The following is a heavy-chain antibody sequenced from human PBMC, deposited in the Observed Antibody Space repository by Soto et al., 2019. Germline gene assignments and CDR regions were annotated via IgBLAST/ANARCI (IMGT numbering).Heavy chain of an antibody. CDR2: VYYSGST. CDR1: GGSVSSGSYY. J-gene: IGHJ4*02. D-gene: IGHD4-17*01. CDR3: ARDTGSFGDYGGYYFDY. V-gene: IGHV4-61*01. Sequence: QVQLQESGPGLVKPSETLSLTCTVSGGSVSSGSYYWSWIRQPPGKVLEWIGYVYYSGSTNYNLSRKSRVTMSLDTSKNQFSLKLSSVTAADTAVYYCARDTGSFGDYGGYYFDYWGQGTLVTVSS.